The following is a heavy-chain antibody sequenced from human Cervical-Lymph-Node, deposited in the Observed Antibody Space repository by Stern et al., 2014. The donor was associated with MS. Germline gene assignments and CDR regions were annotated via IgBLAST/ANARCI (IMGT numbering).Heavy chain of an antibody. CDR1: GDTFSSYA. J-gene: IGHJ4*02. V-gene: IGHV1-69*01. CDR2: LIPFFGAT. Sequence: QVQLVESGAEVKKPGSSVKLYCKASGDTFSSYALSLVRQAPGQGLDWVGGLIPFFGATRHAGQFQDSGTITTEEATGPAVLNLTSLTFDDTAVYYCALRRSYYVHWGQGTLVTVSS. CDR3: ALRRSYYVH. D-gene: IGHD3-10*01.